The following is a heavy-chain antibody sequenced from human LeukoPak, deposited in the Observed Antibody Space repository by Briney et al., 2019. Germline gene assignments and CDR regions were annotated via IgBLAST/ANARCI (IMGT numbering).Heavy chain of an antibody. V-gene: IGHV4-59*08. J-gene: IGHJ4*02. Sequence: PSETLSLTCTVSGDSISNYYWSWIRQPPGKGLDWIGYIYFSGTTNYNPSLKSRVTMSVDTSKNQFSLKLTSMTAADTAVYFCARLSHPSGSDWFFDYWGQGSLVTVSS. CDR1: GDSISNYY. D-gene: IGHD6-19*01. CDR2: IYFSGTT. CDR3: ARLSHPSGSDWFFDY.